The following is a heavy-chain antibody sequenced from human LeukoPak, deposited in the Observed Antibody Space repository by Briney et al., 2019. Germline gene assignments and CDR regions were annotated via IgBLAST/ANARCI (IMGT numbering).Heavy chain of an antibody. CDR3: ARGAYYNFWSGFYYSPHFDY. CDR2: INPNNGDT. D-gene: IGHD3-3*01. CDR1: GYTFSSGYY. Sequence: RASVKVSCTASGYTFSSGYYLHWVRQAPGQGLEWMGWINPNNGDTNYAQKFQGRVTMTRDTSISIAYMELSRLRSDDAAVYFCARGAYYNFWSGFYYSPHFDYWGQGTLVTVSS. V-gene: IGHV1-2*02. J-gene: IGHJ4*02.